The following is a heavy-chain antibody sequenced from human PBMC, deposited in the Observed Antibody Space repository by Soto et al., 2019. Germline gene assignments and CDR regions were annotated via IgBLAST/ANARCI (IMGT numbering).Heavy chain of an antibody. CDR2: IYYSGST. V-gene: IGHV4-61*01. CDR3: ARQGGYSYGKLDY. CDR1: GGSVSSGSYY. D-gene: IGHD5-18*01. J-gene: IGHJ4*02. Sequence: ETLSLTCTVSGGSVSSGSYYWSWIRQPPGKGLEWIGYIYYSGSTNYNPSLKSRVTISVDTSKNQFSLKLSSVTAADTAVYYCARQGGYSYGKLDYWGQGTLVTVSS.